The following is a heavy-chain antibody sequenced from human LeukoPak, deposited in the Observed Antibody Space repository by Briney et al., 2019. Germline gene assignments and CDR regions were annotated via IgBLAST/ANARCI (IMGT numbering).Heavy chain of an antibody. D-gene: IGHD3-9*01. Sequence: SETLSLTCTVSGGSISSSSYYWGWIRQPPGKGLESIGSIYYSGSTYYDPSLKSRVTISVDTSKNQFSLKLSSVTAADTAVYYCARDGRYIRSWFDPWGQGTLVTVSS. CDR3: ARDGRYIRSWFDP. CDR1: GGSISSSSYY. CDR2: IYYSGST. J-gene: IGHJ5*02. V-gene: IGHV4-39*07.